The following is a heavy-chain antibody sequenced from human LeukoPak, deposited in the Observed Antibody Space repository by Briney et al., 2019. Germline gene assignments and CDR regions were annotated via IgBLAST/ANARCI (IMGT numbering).Heavy chain of an antibody. J-gene: IGHJ4*02. D-gene: IGHD6-25*01. CDR2: IRYDGSNK. CDR3: ASFLSARTIDY. Sequence: GGSLRLSCAASGFTFSSYGMHWVRQAPGKGLEWVEFIRYDGSNKYYADSVKGRFTISRDNSKNTLYLQMNSLRAEDTAVYYCASFLSARTIDYWGQGTLVTVSS. V-gene: IGHV3-30*02. CDR1: GFTFSSYG.